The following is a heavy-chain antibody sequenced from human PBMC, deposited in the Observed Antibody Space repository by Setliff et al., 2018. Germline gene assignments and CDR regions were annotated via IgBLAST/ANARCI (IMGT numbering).Heavy chain of an antibody. CDR3: ARDRTYYASGTYTRWFDY. J-gene: IGHJ4*02. D-gene: IGHD3-10*01. CDR2: INTSGST. V-gene: IGHV4-4*07. Sequence: SETLSLTCTVSGGSISYNYWSWIRQPAGKGLQWIGRINTSGSTKYNPSLKSRVTMSVDTSKNQFSLKLSAVTAADTAVYYCARDRTYYASGTYTRWFDYWGQGTLVTVSS. CDR1: GGSISYNY.